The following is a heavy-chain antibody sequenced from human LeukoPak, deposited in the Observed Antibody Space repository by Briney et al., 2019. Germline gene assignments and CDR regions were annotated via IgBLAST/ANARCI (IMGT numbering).Heavy chain of an antibody. CDR1: GGSISSSSYY. CDR3: ARLPDYYDSSGYNAAFGI. V-gene: IGHV4-39*01. CDR2: IYFSGST. Sequence: PETLSLTCTVSGGSISSSSYYWGWVRQPPGEGLGWVGSIYFSGSTSYNPSLKSRVTISVDTSKNQFSLMLSSVTAADTAVYYCARLPDYYDSSGYNAAFGIWGQGTMVTVSS. D-gene: IGHD3-22*01. J-gene: IGHJ3*02.